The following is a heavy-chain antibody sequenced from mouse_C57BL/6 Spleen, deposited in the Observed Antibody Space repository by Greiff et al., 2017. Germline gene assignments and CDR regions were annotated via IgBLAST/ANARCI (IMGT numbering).Heavy chain of an antibody. J-gene: IGHJ4*01. V-gene: IGHV2-2*01. CDR2: IWSGGST. CDR1: GFSLTSYG. CDR3: ARTGEGYDYYAMDY. Sequence: VKLMESGPGLVQPSQSLSITCTVSGFSLTSYGVHWVRQSPGKGLEWLGVIWSGGSTDYNAAFISRLSISKDNSKSQVFFKMNSLQADDTAIYYCARTGEGYDYYAMDYWGQGTSVTVSS. D-gene: IGHD2-2*01.